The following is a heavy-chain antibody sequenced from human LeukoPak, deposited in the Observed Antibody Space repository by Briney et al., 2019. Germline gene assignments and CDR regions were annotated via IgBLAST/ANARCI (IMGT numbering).Heavy chain of an antibody. CDR3: VRDKASTGRPAIFDY. CDR1: GFTFSSYW. D-gene: IGHD1-1*01. CDR2: IKQDGGEK. V-gene: IGHV3-7*03. J-gene: IGHJ4*02. Sequence: GGSLRLSCAASGFTFSSYWMHWVRQAPGKGLEWVANIKQDGGEKYYVDSVKGRFTISRDNAKNSLYLQMNSLRAEDTAVYYCVRDKASTGRPAIFDYWGQGTLVTVSS.